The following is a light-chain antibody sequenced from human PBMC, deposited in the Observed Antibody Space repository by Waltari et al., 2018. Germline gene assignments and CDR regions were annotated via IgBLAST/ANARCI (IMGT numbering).Light chain of an antibody. CDR2: KAS. CDR1: QSVKNN. V-gene: IGKV1-5*03. Sequence: DIQMTQSPSTLSASVGDRVTIPCRASQSVKNNLAWYQQTPGKAPKVLIHKASRLESGVPSRFSGSGYGTEFTLTISSLQPDDFATYYCQEYDTLPVTFGGGTKVEIK. J-gene: IGKJ4*01. CDR3: QEYDTLPVT.